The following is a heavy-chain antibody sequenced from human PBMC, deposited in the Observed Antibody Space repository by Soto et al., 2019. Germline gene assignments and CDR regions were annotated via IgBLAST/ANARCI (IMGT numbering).Heavy chain of an antibody. CDR2: ISSSSSYI. CDR1: GFTFSSYS. CDR3: ARDRVVPAATAAFDI. D-gene: IGHD2-2*01. V-gene: IGHV3-21*01. Sequence: GGSLRLSCAASGFTFSSYSMNWVRRAPGKGLEWVSSISSSSSYIYYADSVKGRFTISRDNAKNSLYLQMNSLRAEDTAVYYCARDRVVPAATAAFDIWGQGTMVTVSS. J-gene: IGHJ3*02.